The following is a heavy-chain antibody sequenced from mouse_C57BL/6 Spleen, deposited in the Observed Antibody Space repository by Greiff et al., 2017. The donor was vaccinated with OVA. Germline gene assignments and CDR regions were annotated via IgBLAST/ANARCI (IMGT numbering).Heavy chain of an antibody. CDR1: GFSLTSYG. CDR3: ASYDGYGHWYFDV. V-gene: IGHV2-2*01. Sequence: QVQLQQSGPGLVQPSQSLSITCTVSGFSLTSYGVHWVRQSPGKGLEWLGVIWSGGSTDYNAAFISRLSISKDNSKSQVFFKMNSLQADDTAIYYCASYDGYGHWYFDVWGTGTTVTVSS. CDR2: IWSGGST. D-gene: IGHD2-3*01. J-gene: IGHJ1*03.